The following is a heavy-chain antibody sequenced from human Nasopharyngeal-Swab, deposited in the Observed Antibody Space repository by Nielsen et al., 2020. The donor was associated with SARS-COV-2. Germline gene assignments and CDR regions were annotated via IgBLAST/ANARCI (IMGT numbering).Heavy chain of an antibody. CDR1: GYTFTSYG. D-gene: IGHD3-3*01. CDR3: ARTSYDFWSGYWADYYYMDV. Sequence: ASVKVSCKASGYTFTSYGISWVRQAPGQGLEWMGWISAYNGNTNYAQKLQCRVTMTTDTSTSTAYMELRSLRSDDTAVYYCARTSYDFWSGYWADYYYMDVWGKGTTVTVSS. J-gene: IGHJ6*03. V-gene: IGHV1-18*04. CDR2: ISAYNGNT.